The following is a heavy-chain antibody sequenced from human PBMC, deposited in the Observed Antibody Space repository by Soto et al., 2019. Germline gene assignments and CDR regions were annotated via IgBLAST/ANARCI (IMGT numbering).Heavy chain of an antibody. Sequence: PSQTLSLTCAISGDSVSSNSAAWNWIRQSPSRGLEWLGRTYYRSKWYNDYAVSVKSRITINPDTSKNQFSLQLNSVTPEDTAVYYCARVGYSSVLGYYYYMDVWGKGTTVTVSS. CDR2: TYYRSKWYN. CDR3: ARVGYSSVLGYYYYMDV. CDR1: GDSVSSNSAA. D-gene: IGHD5-18*01. J-gene: IGHJ6*03. V-gene: IGHV6-1*01.